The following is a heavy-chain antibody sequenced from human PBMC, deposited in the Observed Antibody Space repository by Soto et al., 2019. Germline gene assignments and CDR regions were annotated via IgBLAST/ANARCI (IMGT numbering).Heavy chain of an antibody. J-gene: IGHJ6*02. D-gene: IGHD3-10*01. CDR3: ARQGFGPLHGLVDV. Sequence: RLVRQYPGKGLEWIGYVHHSGGSSYTPSLQSRVAISLDTSKSQFSLKVTSVTATDTAVYYCARQGFGPLHGLVDVWGQGTTVTVSS. CDR2: VHHSGGS. V-gene: IGHV4-59*08.